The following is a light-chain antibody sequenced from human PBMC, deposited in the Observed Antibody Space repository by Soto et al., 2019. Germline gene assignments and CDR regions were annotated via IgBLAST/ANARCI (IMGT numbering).Light chain of an antibody. CDR1: SSNIGAGYD. V-gene: IGLV1-40*01. CDR2: GNS. Sequence: QSVLTQPPSVSGAPGQRVTISCTESSSNIGAGYDVHWYQQLPGTAPTLLIHGNSNRPSGVPDRFSGSKSGTSASLAITGLQAEDEADYYCQSYDSSLSGWVFGGGTKVTVL. J-gene: IGLJ3*02. CDR3: QSYDSSLSGWV.